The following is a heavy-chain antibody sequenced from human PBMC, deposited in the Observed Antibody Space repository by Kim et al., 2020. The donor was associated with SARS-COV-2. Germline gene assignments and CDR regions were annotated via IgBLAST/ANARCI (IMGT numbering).Heavy chain of an antibody. CDR1: GFDFDTHS. Sequence: GGSLRLSYAASGFDFDTHSMNWVLQAPGKGLEWVSSIGGTTNYRYYADSVKGRFTISRDNAENSLFLQMNSLRAEDTAVYYCARGGYCSSTSCYFYYYALDVWGQGTTVTVSS. J-gene: IGHJ6*02. D-gene: IGHD2-2*01. V-gene: IGHV3-21*01. CDR3: ARGGYCSSTSCYFYYYALDV. CDR2: IGGTTNYR.